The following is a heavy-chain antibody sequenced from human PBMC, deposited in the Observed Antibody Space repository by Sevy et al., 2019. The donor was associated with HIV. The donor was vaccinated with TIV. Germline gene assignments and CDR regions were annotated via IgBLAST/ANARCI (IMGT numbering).Heavy chain of an antibody. D-gene: IGHD3-10*01. CDR1: GGSISNSAYY. Sequence: SETLSLTCTVSGGSISNSAYYWGWIRQPPGKGLEWIGNIYYIGNTYYKPSLKSRVTISVGTSKNHFSLKLTSVTAADTAVYYCARWTMGITMIQGEFDSWGQGTLVTVSS. CDR2: IYYIGNT. V-gene: IGHV4-39*02. CDR3: ARWTMGITMIQGEFDS. J-gene: IGHJ5*01.